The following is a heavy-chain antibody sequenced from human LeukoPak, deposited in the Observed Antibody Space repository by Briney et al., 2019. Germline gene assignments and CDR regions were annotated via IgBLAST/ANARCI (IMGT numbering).Heavy chain of an antibody. V-gene: IGHV4-59*11. CDR1: GGSISSHY. CDR3: ARGVTARVGTYYYYYMDV. CDR2: IYYSGGT. Sequence: PSETLSLTCTVSGGSISSHYWSWIRQPPGKGLEWIGYIYYSGGTNYNPSLKSRVTISVDTSKNQFSLKLSSVTAADTAVYYCARGVTARVGTYYYYYMDVWGKGTPVTVS. J-gene: IGHJ6*03. D-gene: IGHD5-18*01.